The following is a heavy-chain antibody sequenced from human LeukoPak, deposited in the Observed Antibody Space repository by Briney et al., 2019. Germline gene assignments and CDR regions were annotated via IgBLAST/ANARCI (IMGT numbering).Heavy chain of an antibody. J-gene: IGHJ4*02. CDR3: ARDFRAVFDY. CDR2: IYYSGST. Sequence: SETLSLTCTVSGGSISSYYWSWIRQPPGKGLEWIGYIYYSGSTNYNPSLKSRVTISVDTSKNQFSLKLSSVTAADTAVYYCARDFRAVFDYWAREPWSPSPQ. CDR1: GGSISSYY. V-gene: IGHV4-59*01.